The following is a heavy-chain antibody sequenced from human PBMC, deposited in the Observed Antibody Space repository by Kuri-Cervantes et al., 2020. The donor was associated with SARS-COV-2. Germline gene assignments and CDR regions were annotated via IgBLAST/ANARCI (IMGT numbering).Heavy chain of an antibody. CDR3: ARTPRFGAHYYDSSGYFDY. Sequence: GGSLRLSCAASGFTFRNYGMHWVRQAPGKGLEWVAVISYDGSNKYYADSVKGRFTISRDNSKNTLYLQMNSLRAEDTAVYYCARTPRFGAHYYDSSGYFDYWGQGTLVTVSS. CDR1: GFTFRNYG. V-gene: IGHV3-30*19. J-gene: IGHJ4*02. D-gene: IGHD3-22*01. CDR2: ISYDGSNK.